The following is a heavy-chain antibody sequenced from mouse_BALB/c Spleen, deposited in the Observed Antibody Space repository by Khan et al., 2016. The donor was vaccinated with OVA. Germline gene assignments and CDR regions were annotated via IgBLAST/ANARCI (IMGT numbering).Heavy chain of an antibody. D-gene: IGHD1-1*02. CDR1: GFTFSDYY. V-gene: IGHV1-76*01. CDR3: ASSGAGTFSY. J-gene: IGHJ3*01. Sequence: QVQLQQSGAELVRPGASVKLSCKASGFTFSDYYINWVKQRTGQGLEWIGEIYPGSGNTYYNEKFKGKATLTADKSSSTAYMQFSSLTSEDSAVYFCASSGAGTFSYWGQGTLVTVSA. CDR2: IYPGSGNT.